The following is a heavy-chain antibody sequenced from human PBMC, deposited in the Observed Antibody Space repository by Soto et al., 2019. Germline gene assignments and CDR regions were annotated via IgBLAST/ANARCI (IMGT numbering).Heavy chain of an antibody. Sequence: GGSLRLSCAASGFTFSSYWMHWVRQAPGKGLVWVSAISGSGGSTYYADSVKGRFTISRDNSKNTLYLQMNSLRAEDTAVYYCAKRRIMGSGTGYNHWGQGTLVTVSS. J-gene: IGHJ5*02. CDR1: GFTFSSYW. D-gene: IGHD3-9*01. V-gene: IGHV3-23*01. CDR3: AKRRIMGSGTGYNH. CDR2: ISGSGGST.